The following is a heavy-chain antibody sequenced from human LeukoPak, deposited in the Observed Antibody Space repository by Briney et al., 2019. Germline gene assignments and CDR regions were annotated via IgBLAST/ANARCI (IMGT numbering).Heavy chain of an antibody. CDR2: IYYSGST. CDR3: ASLNYYDFWSAPPNYYYYMDV. D-gene: IGHD3-3*01. J-gene: IGHJ6*03. Sequence: PSETLSLTCTVSGGSISSSSYYWGWIRQPPGKGLEWIGSIYYSGSTYYNPSLKSRVTISVDTSKNQFSLKLTSVTAADTAVYYCASLNYYDFWSAPPNYYYYMDVWGKGTTVTVSS. CDR1: GGSISSSSYY. V-gene: IGHV4-39*07.